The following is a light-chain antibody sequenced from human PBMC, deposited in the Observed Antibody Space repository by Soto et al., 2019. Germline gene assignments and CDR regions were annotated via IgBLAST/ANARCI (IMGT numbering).Light chain of an antibody. V-gene: IGKV3-15*01. J-gene: IGKJ1*01. Sequence: EVLMTQSPATLSVSPGNTVTVSCRANQTITSNLAWYQQKPGQAPRLLIYGASTRATGIPVRFSGSGSGTDFTLTISGLQSEDFAVYYCQQYNNWPQTFGQGTKVDI. CDR2: GAS. CDR3: QQYNNWPQT. CDR1: QTITSN.